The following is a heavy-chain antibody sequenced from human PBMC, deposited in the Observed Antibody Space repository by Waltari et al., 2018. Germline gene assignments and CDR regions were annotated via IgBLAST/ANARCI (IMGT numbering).Heavy chain of an antibody. D-gene: IGHD1-26*01. CDR3: ARDERGSYHY. Sequence: QVQLVQSGAEVKKPGSSVTVSCKACGGTFSSYATSWVRQAPGPGLEWMGRIIPILGIANYAQKFQGRVTITADKSTSTAYMELSSLRSEDTAVYYCARDERGSYHYWGQGTLVTVSS. J-gene: IGHJ4*02. CDR2: IIPILGIA. CDR1: GGTFSSYA. V-gene: IGHV1-69*04.